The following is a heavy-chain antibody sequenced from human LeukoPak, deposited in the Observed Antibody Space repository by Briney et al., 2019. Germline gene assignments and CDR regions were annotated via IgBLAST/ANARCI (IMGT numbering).Heavy chain of an antibody. CDR3: ARESRTYGYFDY. V-gene: IGHV1-18*01. J-gene: IGHJ4*02. Sequence: ASVKVSCKASGYTFTSYGISWMRQAPGQGLEWMGWISAYNGNTNYAQKLQGRVTMTTDTSTSTVYMELRSLRSDDTAVYYCARESRTYGYFDYWGQGTLVTVSS. CDR2: ISAYNGNT. D-gene: IGHD2-8*01. CDR1: GYTFTSYG.